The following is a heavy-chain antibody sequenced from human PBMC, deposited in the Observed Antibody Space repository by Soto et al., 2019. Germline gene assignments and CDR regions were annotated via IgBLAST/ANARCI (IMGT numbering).Heavy chain of an antibody. CDR1: GDSVSSNGAA. V-gene: IGHV6-1*01. CDR2: TYYRSRWYS. CDR3: ARGPPGFHSAFNF. D-gene: IGHD4-4*01. Sequence: SPTLSLTCAISGDSVSSNGAAWNWIRQSPSRGLEWLGRTYYRSRWYSDYAPSVKSRITVNPDTSQNQFSLQLNSVTPEDTAIYYCARGPPGFHSAFNFWGQGTLVTFCS. J-gene: IGHJ4*02.